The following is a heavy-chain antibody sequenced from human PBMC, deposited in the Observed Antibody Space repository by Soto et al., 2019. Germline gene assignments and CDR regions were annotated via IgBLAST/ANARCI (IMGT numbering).Heavy chain of an antibody. J-gene: IGHJ4*02. V-gene: IGHV3-30-3*01. Sequence: QVQLVESGGGVVQPGTSLRLSWVASGFTFSSYAMQWVRQAPGKGLAWVAAISPDGDNTVYADSVKGRFTSSRDNSKDTVFLDLDSLRDDDTDLYYWASHWYLQLWGQGTLVTVSS. CDR2: ISPDGDNT. CDR1: GFTFSSYA. CDR3: ASHWYLQL. D-gene: IGHD1-1*01.